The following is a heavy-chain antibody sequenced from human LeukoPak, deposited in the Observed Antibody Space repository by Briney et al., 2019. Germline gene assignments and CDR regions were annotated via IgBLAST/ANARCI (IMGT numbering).Heavy chain of an antibody. CDR1: GFTFNSYW. Sequence: GGSLRLSCAAFGFTFNSYWMSWVRQAPGKGLEWVANIKQDGSEKYYVDSVKGRFTISRDNAKNSLYLQMNSLRAEDTTVYYCARDTDIVAAGSDYWGQGTLVTVSS. V-gene: IGHV3-7*03. D-gene: IGHD6-13*01. J-gene: IGHJ4*02. CDR2: IKQDGSEK. CDR3: ARDTDIVAAGSDY.